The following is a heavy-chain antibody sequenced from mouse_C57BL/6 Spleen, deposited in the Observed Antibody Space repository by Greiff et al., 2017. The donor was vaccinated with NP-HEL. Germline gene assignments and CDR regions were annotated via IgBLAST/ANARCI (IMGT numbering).Heavy chain of an antibody. D-gene: IGHD1-1*01. J-gene: IGHJ4*01. V-gene: IGHV1-62-2*01. CDR3: ARHEEYGSSYGDYYAMDY. CDR1: GYTFTEYT. Sequence: QVQLQQSGAELVKPGASVKLSCKASGYTFTEYTIHWVKQRSGQGLEWIGWFYPGSGSIKYNEKFKDKATLTADKSSSTVYMELSRLTSEDSAVYFCARHEEYGSSYGDYYAMDYWGQGTSVTVSS. CDR2: FYPGSGSI.